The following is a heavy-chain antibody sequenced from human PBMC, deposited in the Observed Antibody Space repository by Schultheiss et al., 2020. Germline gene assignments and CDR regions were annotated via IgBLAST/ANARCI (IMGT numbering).Heavy chain of an antibody. J-gene: IGHJ6*04. D-gene: IGHD4-17*01. Sequence: SGPTLVKPTQTLTLTCTFSGFSLSTSGMCVSWIRQPPGKALEWLALIDWDDDKYYSTSLKTRLTISKDTSKNQVVLTMTNMDPVDTATYYCARSPDYGAEGFYGMDVWGKGTTVTVSS. CDR2: IDWDDDK. CDR1: GFSLSTSGMC. CDR3: ARSPDYGAEGFYGMDV. V-gene: IGHV2-70*01.